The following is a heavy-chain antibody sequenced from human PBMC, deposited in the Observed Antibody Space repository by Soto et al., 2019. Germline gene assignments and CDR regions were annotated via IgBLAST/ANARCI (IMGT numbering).Heavy chain of an antibody. CDR2: ISYDGSNK. V-gene: IGHV3-30-3*01. Sequence: GGSLRLSCAASGFTFSSYAMHWVRQAPGKGLEWVAVISYDGSNKYYADSVKGRFTISRDNSKNTLYLQMNSLRAEDTAVYYCAREGIADMNAFDIWGQGTMVTVSS. CDR3: AREGIADMNAFDI. CDR1: GFTFSSYA. J-gene: IGHJ3*02. D-gene: IGHD6-13*01.